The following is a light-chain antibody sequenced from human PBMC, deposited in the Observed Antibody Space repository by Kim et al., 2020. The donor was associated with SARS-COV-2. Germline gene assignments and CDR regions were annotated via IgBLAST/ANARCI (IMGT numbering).Light chain of an antibody. CDR3: QQYGTSLRT. V-gene: IGKV3-15*01. CDR2: GAS. CDR1: QSVSSN. Sequence: EIVMTQSPATLSVSPGERATLSCRASQSVSSNLAWYQQKPGQAPRLLIYGASTRATGIPARFSGSGSGTDFTLTISRLESEDLAVYYCQQYGTSLRTFGQGTKGDIK. J-gene: IGKJ1*01.